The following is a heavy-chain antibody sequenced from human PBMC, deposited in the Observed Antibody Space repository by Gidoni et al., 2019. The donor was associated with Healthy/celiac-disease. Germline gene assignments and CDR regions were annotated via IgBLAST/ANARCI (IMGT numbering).Heavy chain of an antibody. CDR2: ISGSGGRT. V-gene: IGHV3-23*01. Sequence: LLESGGGLVQPGGSLRLSCAASGFTFSSYAISWVRQAPGKGLEWVSDISGSGGRTYYADSVKGRFTISRDNSKNTLYLQMNSLRAEDTAVYYCAKDRWELLPCMDVWGQGTTVTVSS. CDR1: GFTFSSYA. CDR3: AKDRWELLPCMDV. J-gene: IGHJ6*02. D-gene: IGHD1-26*01.